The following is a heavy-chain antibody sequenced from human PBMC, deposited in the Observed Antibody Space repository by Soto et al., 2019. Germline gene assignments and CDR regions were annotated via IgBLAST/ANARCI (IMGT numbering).Heavy chain of an antibody. D-gene: IGHD3-10*01. J-gene: IGHJ4*02. CDR1: GFTFGNAW. CDR3: TTETYYYGSGSYYNPQIGY. Sequence: PGGSLRLSCAASGFTFGNAWMSWVRQAPGKGLEWVGRIKSKTDGGTTDYAAPVKGRFTISRDDSKNTLYLQMNSLKTEDTAVYYCTTETYYYGSGSYYNPQIGYWGQGTLVTVSS. CDR2: IKSKTDGGTT. V-gene: IGHV3-15*01.